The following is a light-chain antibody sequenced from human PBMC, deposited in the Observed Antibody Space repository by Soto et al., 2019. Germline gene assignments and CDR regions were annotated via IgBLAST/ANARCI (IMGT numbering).Light chain of an antibody. CDR2: GAS. V-gene: IGKV3-15*01. Sequence: EIEMTQSPATLSVSPGERATLSCRASQSVSSNLAWYQQKPGQAPRLLIYGASTRATGIPARFSGSGSGTEFTLTISSLQSEDFAVYYCQQYNNWRTWTFGQGTKVDIK. J-gene: IGKJ1*01. CDR3: QQYNNWRTWT. CDR1: QSVSSN.